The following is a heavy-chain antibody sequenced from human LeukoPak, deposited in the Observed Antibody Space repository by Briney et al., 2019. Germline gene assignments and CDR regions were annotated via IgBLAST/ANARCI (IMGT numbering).Heavy chain of an antibody. CDR1: GGSISSGDYY. Sequence: SETLSLTCTVSGGSISSGDYYWSWIRQPPGKGLEWIGYIYYSGSTYYNPSLKSRVTMSVDTSKNQFSLKLSSVTAADTAVYYCARGGGGYCSSTSCYTWDYWGQGTLVTVSS. J-gene: IGHJ4*02. V-gene: IGHV4-30-4*08. D-gene: IGHD2-2*02. CDR3: ARGGGGYCSSTSCYTWDY. CDR2: IYYSGST.